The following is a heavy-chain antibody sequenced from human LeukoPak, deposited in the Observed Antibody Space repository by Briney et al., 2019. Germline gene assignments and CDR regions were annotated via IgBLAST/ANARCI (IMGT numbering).Heavy chain of an antibody. CDR1: GYTFTGYY. Sequence: ASVKVSCKASGYTFTGYYMHSVRQAPGQGLEWMGWINPNSGGTNYAQKFQGRVTMTRDTSISTAYMELSRLRSDDTAVYYCARDREQLVPTTFDYWGQGTLVTVSS. CDR3: ARDREQLVPTTFDY. V-gene: IGHV1-2*02. J-gene: IGHJ4*02. CDR2: INPNSGGT. D-gene: IGHD6-6*01.